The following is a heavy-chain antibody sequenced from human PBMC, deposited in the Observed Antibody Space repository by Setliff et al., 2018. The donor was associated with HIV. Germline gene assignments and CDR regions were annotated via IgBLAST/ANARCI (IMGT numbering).Heavy chain of an antibody. J-gene: IGHJ6*02. V-gene: IGHV1-69*13. D-gene: IGHD5-12*01. CDR1: GGTFSSYA. CDR3: ARDGGYSGYQDYYGMDV. CDR2: IIPIFGTA. Sequence: SVKVSCKASGGTFSSYAISWVRQAPGQGLEWMGGIIPIFGTANYAQKFQGRVTITADESTSTAYMELSSLRSEDTAVYYCARDGGYSGYQDYYGMDVWGQGTTVTVSS.